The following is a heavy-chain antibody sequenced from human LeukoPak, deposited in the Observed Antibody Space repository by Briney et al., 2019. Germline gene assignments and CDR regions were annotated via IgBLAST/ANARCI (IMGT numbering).Heavy chain of an antibody. CDR1: GYTFTNYG. V-gene: IGHV1-18*01. CDR2: ISIYNGNT. J-gene: IGHJ5*02. D-gene: IGHD3-3*01. Sequence: ASVKVSCKASGYTFTNYGISWVRQAPGQGLEWMGWISIYNGNTDYAQKLRGRVTMTTDTSTSTAYMELRSLRSDDTAVYYCARITYDYWSGYYMPDDPWGQGTLVTVSS. CDR3: ARITYDYWSGYYMPDDP.